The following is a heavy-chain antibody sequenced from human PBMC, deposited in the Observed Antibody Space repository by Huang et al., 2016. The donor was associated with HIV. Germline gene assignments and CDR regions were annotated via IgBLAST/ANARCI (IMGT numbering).Heavy chain of an antibody. Sequence: VESGGRSVQPGGSLRLSCVGSTFTFGAYWMSWVRKPPGKGLEWRANIKQDETEKYYGDSVKGRFNISRDNAKKVLFLEMDALRVEDTAIYFCATKTAGMDIWGQGTTVIVSS. CDR3: ATKTAGMDI. CDR2: IKQDETEK. V-gene: IGHV3-7*01. J-gene: IGHJ6*02. CDR1: TFTFGAYW.